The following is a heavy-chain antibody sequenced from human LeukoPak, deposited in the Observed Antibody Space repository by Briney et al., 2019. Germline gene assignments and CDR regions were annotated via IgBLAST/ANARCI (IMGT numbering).Heavy chain of an antibody. CDR3: SRAQTEVGAKYYFGY. D-gene: IGHD1-26*01. CDR2: IRSKGHSRTT. CDR1: GFTFRDYA. V-gene: IGHV3-49*04. J-gene: IGHJ4*02. Sequence: GRSLRLSCTASGFTFRDYALNWVRQAPGEGLEWVGFIRSKGHSRTTEYAASVEGRFTISRDDSKSMAYLQMNSLKTEDTAVYYCSRAQTEVGAKYYFGYWGQGTLVTVSS.